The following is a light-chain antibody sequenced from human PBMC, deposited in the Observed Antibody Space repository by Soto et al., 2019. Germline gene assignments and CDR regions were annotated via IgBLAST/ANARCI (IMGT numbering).Light chain of an antibody. J-gene: IGKJ2*01. Sequence: IQMTQSPSSLSASVGDRVTITCQASQDISNYLNWYQQKPGKAPKLLIYDASNLETGVPSRFSGSGSGTDFTFTISSLQPEDIATYYCQQYDNLPYTFGQGTKREIK. CDR2: DAS. CDR3: QQYDNLPYT. V-gene: IGKV1-33*01. CDR1: QDISNY.